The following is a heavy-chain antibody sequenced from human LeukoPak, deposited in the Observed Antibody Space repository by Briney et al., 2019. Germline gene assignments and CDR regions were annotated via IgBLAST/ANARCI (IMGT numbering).Heavy chain of an antibody. J-gene: IGHJ5*02. CDR2: ISTSKTT. CDR1: GGSISSGSYY. V-gene: IGHV4-61*02. CDR3: ARDSPPSYCSAGSCYFDP. D-gene: IGHD2-15*01. Sequence: SETLSLTCTVSGGSISSGSYYWSRIRQPAGKELEWFGRISTSKTTNYNPSLKSRVTISVDTSKNQFSLNLSSVTAADTAVYYCARDSPPSYCSAGSCYFDPWGQGTLVTVSS.